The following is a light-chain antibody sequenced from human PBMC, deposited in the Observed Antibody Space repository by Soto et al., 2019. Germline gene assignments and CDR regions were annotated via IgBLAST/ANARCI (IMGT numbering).Light chain of an antibody. CDR2: DAS. J-gene: IGKJ2*01. V-gene: IGKV1-5*01. CDR3: QQYSSYPLT. CDR1: QSISSW. Sequence: DIQMTQSPSTLSASVGDRITITCRASQSISSWLAWYQQKPGKAPKFLIYDASSLESGVPSRFSGSGAGTEFTLTISNPQPDDSATYYCQQYSSYPLTFGQGTKLESK.